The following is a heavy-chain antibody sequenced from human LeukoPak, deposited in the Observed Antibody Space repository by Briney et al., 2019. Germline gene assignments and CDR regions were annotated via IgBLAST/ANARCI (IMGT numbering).Heavy chain of an antibody. J-gene: IGHJ4*02. V-gene: IGHV3-48*01. CDR1: GFPFTLYN. D-gene: IGHD5-18*01. CDR2: ISSSTNTI. CDR3: LTEDTPTVYDY. Sequence: PGGSLRLSCEVSGFPFTLYNMNWVRQAPGKGLEWLSYISSSTNTIYYADSVKGRFTISRDNSKNTLYLQMNSLRSEDSAVYYCLTEDTPTVYDYWGQGTLVTVSS.